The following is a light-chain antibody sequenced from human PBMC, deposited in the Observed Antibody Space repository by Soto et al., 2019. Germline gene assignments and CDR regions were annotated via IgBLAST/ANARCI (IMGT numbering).Light chain of an antibody. Sequence: DIQITQSPATLSASVGERATISCRASQSIRSLLAWYQQKPGKAPKVLIYDASSLGSGVPSRFSGSGSGTEFTLTISSLQPDDFATYYCQQYNTYQGTFGPGTKVDIK. CDR2: DAS. V-gene: IGKV1-5*01. J-gene: IGKJ1*01. CDR1: QSIRSL. CDR3: QQYNTYQGT.